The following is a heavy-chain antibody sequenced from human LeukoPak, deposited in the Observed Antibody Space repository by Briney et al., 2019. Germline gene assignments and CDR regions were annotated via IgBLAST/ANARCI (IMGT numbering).Heavy chain of an antibody. CDR1: GGSISSYY. Sequence: SETLSLTCTVSGGSISSYYWSWIRQPPGKGLEWIGYIYYSGSTNYNLSLKSRVTISVDTSKNQFSLKLSSVTAADTAVYYCARAPRRFGVSWFDPWGQGTLVTVSS. J-gene: IGHJ5*02. D-gene: IGHD3-10*01. V-gene: IGHV4-59*01. CDR3: ARAPRRFGVSWFDP. CDR2: IYYSGST.